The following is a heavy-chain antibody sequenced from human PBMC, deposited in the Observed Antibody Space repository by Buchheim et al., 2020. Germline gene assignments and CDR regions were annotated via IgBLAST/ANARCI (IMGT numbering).Heavy chain of an antibody. CDR1: GLRFSDYY. Sequence: QVQLVESGGGLVKPGGSLRLSCAASGLRFSDYYMSWIRQTPGKGPEWVAYISGSSGDTNYADSVKRRFTISRDNGKNSLYLQMNSLRAEDTALYYCARDWKRVTGATHYGMDVWGQGTT. J-gene: IGHJ6*02. V-gene: IGHV3-11*06. D-gene: IGHD4-11*01. CDR2: ISGSSGDT. CDR3: ARDWKRVTGATHYGMDV.